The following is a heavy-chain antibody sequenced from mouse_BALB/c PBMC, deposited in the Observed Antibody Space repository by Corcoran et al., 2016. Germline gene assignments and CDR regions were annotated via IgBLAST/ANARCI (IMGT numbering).Heavy chain of an antibody. CDR2: IHPNSGNT. Sequence: QVQLQQPGSVVVRPGASVKLSCKASGYTFTSSWMHWAKQRPGQGLEWIGEIHPNSGNTNYNEKFKGKATLTVDTSSSTAYVELSRLTSEDSAVYYCARGYGYFYYLDYGGQGTTLTVSS. D-gene: IGHD1-2*01. CDR3: ARGYGYFYYLDY. CDR1: GYTFTSSW. J-gene: IGHJ2*01. V-gene: IGHV1S130*01.